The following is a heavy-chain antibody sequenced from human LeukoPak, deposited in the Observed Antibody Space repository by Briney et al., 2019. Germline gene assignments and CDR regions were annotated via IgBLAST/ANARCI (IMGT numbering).Heavy chain of an antibody. J-gene: IGHJ6*04. CDR2: ISSSGSTI. D-gene: IGHD3-10*02. Sequence: GGSLRLSCAASGFTFTNYGMNWVRQAPGKGLEWVSYISSSGSTIYYADSVKGRFTISRDNAKNSLYLQMNSLRAEDTAVYYCAELGITMIGGVWGKGTTVTISS. V-gene: IGHV3-48*04. CDR3: AELGITMIGGV. CDR1: GFTFTNYG.